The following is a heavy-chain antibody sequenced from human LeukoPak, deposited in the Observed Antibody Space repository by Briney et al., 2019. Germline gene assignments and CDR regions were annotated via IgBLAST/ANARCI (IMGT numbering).Heavy chain of an antibody. J-gene: IGHJ4*02. V-gene: IGHV3-7*01. CDR3: ARGPWSDYYDSSGYYYFEY. D-gene: IGHD3-22*01. Sequence: GGSLRLSCAASGFTFNNYWMIWVRQAPGKGLEWVANIKQDGSEKYYVDSVKGRFTISRDNAKNSLYLQMNSLRAEDTAVYYCARGPWSDYYDSSGYYYFEYWGQGTLVTVSS. CDR2: IKQDGSEK. CDR1: GFTFNNYW.